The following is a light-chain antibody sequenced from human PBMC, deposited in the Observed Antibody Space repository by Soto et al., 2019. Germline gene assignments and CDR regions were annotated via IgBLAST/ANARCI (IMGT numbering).Light chain of an antibody. V-gene: IGKV1-5*01. J-gene: IGKJ1*01. CDR2: DAS. CDR1: QSISSW. CDR3: QQYNSYEWT. Sequence: DIQMTQSPSTLSASVGDRVTITCRASQSISSWLGWYQQKPGKAPKLLIYDASSLESGVPSRFSGSGSGTEFTLTISSLQPDDFATYYCQQYNSYEWTFGQGTKVEIK.